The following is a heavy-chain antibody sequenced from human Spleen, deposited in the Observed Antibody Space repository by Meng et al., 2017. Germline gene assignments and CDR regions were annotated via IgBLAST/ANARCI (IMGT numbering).Heavy chain of an antibody. V-gene: IGHV1-46*01. CDR3: SRDQTGATLFDY. Sequence: VRRVQSGGGGKKPGASGKFSCKASGYTFPDYYIHWVRQAPGQGLEWMGMINPSNGFTTYAQKFQGRVTMTGDTSTSTVYMELSSLRSEDTAVYYCSRDQTGATLFDYWGQGTLVTVSS. CDR1: GYTFPDYY. D-gene: IGHD7-27*01. J-gene: IGHJ4*02. CDR2: INPSNGFT.